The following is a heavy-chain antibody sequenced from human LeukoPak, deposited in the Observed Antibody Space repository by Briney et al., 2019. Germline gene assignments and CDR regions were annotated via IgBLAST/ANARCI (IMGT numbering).Heavy chain of an antibody. Sequence: SETLSLTCTVSCGSSSSDYWSWIRHPPGKGLEWIGYSYYSGSSTKYNPSLNSRATICVNTSNGQFPLNLNSAPAADTAVYYCARTSRHFYGSGTNLTPWPAGMDVWGQGTTVTVSS. CDR1: CGSSSSDY. V-gene: IGHV4-59*01. D-gene: IGHD3-10*01. J-gene: IGHJ6*02. CDR3: ARTSRHFYGSGTNLTPWPAGMDV. CDR2: SYYSGSST.